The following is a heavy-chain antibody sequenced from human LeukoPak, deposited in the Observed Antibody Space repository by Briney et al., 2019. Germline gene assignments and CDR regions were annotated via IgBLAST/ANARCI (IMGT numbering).Heavy chain of an antibody. J-gene: IGHJ5*01. CDR2: SSGSGSST. V-gene: IGHV3-23*01. Sequence: PGGSLRLSCAASGFIFSSYAMNWVRQAPGKGLEWVSGSSGSGSSTYYLDSVKGRFTISRDNSKNTLYLQMNSLRAEDTAVYYCAKNYYDSSGNYNGFDFLGQGALSPSPQ. CDR1: GFIFSSYA. D-gene: IGHD3-22*01. CDR3: AKNYYDSSGNYNGFDF.